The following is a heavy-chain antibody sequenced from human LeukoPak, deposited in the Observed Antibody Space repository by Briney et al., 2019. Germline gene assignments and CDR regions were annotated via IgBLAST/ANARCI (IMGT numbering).Heavy chain of an antibody. CDR2: IRYDGSNK. CDR1: GFTFSSYA. J-gene: IGHJ4*02. CDR3: AKDMDVGGYVSGSYFDS. Sequence: PGGSLRLSCAASGFTFSSYAMHWVRQAPGKGLEWVAFIRYDGSNKYYADSVKGRFTISRDNSKNTLYLQMNSLRTEDTTVYYCAKDMDVGGYVSGSYFDSWGQGTLVTVSS. D-gene: IGHD3-10*01. V-gene: IGHV3-30*02.